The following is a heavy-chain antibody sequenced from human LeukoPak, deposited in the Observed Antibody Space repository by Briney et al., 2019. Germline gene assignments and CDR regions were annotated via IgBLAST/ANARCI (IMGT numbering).Heavy chain of an antibody. V-gene: IGHV3-23*01. Sequence: PGGPLRLSCAASGFTFSSYDMSWVRQAPGKGLEWVSAISGSGGSTYYADSVKGRFTISRDNSKNTLYLQMNSLRAEDTAVYYCANRRWLVSSFDYWGQGTLVTVSS. CDR3: ANRRWLVSSFDY. D-gene: IGHD6-19*01. CDR2: ISGSGGST. J-gene: IGHJ4*02. CDR1: GFTFSSYD.